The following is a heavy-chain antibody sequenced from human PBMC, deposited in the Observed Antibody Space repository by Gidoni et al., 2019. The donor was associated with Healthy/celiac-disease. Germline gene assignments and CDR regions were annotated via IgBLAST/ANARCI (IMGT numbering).Heavy chain of an antibody. Sequence: QVQLVASGGGVVQPGRSLRLSFAASGFTFSSYAMHWVRQAPGKGLEWVAVISYDGSNKYYADSVKGRFTISRDNSKNTLYLQMNSLRAEDTAVYYCATEVVPAAKLPFDPWGQGTLVTVSS. D-gene: IGHD2-2*01. CDR2: ISYDGSNK. CDR1: GFTFSSYA. J-gene: IGHJ5*02. V-gene: IGHV3-30-3*01. CDR3: ATEVVPAAKLPFDP.